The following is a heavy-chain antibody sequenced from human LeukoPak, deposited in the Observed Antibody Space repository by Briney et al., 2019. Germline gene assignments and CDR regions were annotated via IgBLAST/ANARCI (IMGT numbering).Heavy chain of an antibody. V-gene: IGHV1-2*02. CDR2: INPNSGGT. D-gene: IGHD3-10*01. CDR1: GYTFTGYY. J-gene: IGHJ4*02. CDR3: ARVGYFYGSGSQTGGYLDY. Sequence: ASVKVSCKASGYTFTGYYMHWVRQAPGQGLEWMGWINPNSGGTNYAQKFQGRVTMTRDTSISTAYMELSRLRSDDTAVYYCARVGYFYGSGSQTGGYLDYWGQGTLVTVSS.